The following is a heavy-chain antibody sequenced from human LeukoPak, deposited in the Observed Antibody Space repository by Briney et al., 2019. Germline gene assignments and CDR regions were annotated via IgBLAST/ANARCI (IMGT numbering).Heavy chain of an antibody. D-gene: IGHD1-26*01. V-gene: IGHV4-34*01. CDR1: GGSFSGYY. J-gene: IGHJ4*02. CDR3: ARGPRTYSGSYYRPFDY. Sequence: SETLSLTCAVYGGSFSGYYWSWIRQPPGKGLEWIGEINRSGSTNYNPSLKSRVTISVDTSKNQFSLKLSSVTAADTAVYYCARGPRTYSGSYYRPFDYWGQGTLVTVSS. CDR2: INRSGST.